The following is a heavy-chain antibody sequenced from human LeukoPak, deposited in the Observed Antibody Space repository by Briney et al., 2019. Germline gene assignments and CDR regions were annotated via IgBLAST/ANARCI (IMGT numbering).Heavy chain of an antibody. D-gene: IGHD6-13*01. CDR2: MNPNSGNT. CDR1: GYTFTSYD. J-gene: IGHJ5*01. V-gene: IGHV1-8*01. CDR3: ARGGIAKRFDS. Sequence: AASVNVSCKASGYTFTSYDINWVRQAPGQGLEWMGWMNPNSGNTGYAQHFQGRVTMTRNTYISTAYMELSSVRSEDTAVYYCARGGIAKRFDSWGQGTLVTVS.